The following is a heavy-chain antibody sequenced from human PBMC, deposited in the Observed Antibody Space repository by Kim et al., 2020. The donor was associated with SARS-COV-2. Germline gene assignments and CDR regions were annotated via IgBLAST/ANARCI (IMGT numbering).Heavy chain of an antibody. Sequence: RYSPSFQGQVTISADKSISTAYLQWGSLKASDTAVYYCARQTTVTSPFDYWGQGTLVTVSS. V-gene: IGHV5-51*01. D-gene: IGHD4-17*01. J-gene: IGHJ4*02. CDR3: ARQTTVTSPFDY.